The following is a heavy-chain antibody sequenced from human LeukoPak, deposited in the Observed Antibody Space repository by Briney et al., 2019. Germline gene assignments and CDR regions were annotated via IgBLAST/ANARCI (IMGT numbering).Heavy chain of an antibody. Sequence: PPGGSLRLSCAASGFTFNSYATSWVRQAPGKGLEWVSAISGSGGSTYYADSMRGRFTISRDNSKNTLYLQMNSLRAEDTAVYYCAKTPGYTTVTSHDYWGQGTLVTVSS. CDR3: AKTPGYTTVTSHDY. CDR1: GFTFNSYA. V-gene: IGHV3-23*01. D-gene: IGHD4-17*01. J-gene: IGHJ4*02. CDR2: ISGSGGST.